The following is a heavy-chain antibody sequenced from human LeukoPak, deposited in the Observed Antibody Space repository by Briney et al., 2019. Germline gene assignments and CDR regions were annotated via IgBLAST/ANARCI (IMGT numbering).Heavy chain of an antibody. Sequence: ASVKVSCKASGYTFTGYYMHWVRQAPGQGLEWMGRINPNSGGTNYAQKFQGRVTMTRDTSISTAYMELSRLRSDDTAVYYCARGILEWLAPGPDYWGQGTLVTVSS. CDR2: INPNSGGT. V-gene: IGHV1-2*06. CDR3: ARGILEWLAPGPDY. J-gene: IGHJ4*02. CDR1: GYTFTGYY. D-gene: IGHD6-19*01.